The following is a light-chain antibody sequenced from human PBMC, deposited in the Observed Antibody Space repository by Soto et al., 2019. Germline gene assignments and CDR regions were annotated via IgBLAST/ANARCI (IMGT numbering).Light chain of an antibody. V-gene: IGKV3-20*01. CDR2: GTY. CDR3: HQYGSSPRT. Sequence: EIVFTQSPGTLSLSPGEMAALSRSASQSVSSSYLAWYQQNPGQVPRLLIFGTYNRATGIPDRFSGSGSGTDFTLTISRLEPEDFAVYYCHQYGSSPRTLGQGTNVDI. CDR1: QSVSSSY. J-gene: IGKJ1*01.